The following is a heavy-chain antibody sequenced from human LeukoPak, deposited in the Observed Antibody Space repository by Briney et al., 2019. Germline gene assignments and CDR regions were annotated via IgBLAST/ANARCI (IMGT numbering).Heavy chain of an antibody. J-gene: IGHJ4*02. Sequence: SETLSLTCTGSGYAIGSNYFWGWIRQPPGKGLEWIGSIHHRGTTYYNPSLKGRLTISLDTSKNQFSLNLTSVTASDTYVYYCSRETAGTTIDFWGQGRLVAVSS. CDR2: IHHRGTT. D-gene: IGHD3-10*01. CDR3: SRETAGTTIDF. CDR1: GYAIGSNYF. V-gene: IGHV4-38-2*02.